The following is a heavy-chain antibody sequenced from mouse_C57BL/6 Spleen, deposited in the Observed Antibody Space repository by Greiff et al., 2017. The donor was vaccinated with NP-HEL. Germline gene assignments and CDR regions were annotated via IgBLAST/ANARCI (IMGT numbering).Heavy chain of an antibody. CDR2: IYPRSGNT. CDR1: GYTFTSYG. J-gene: IGHJ2*01. D-gene: IGHD2-1*01. CDR3: ARLNYYLDY. V-gene: IGHV1-81*01. Sequence: QVQLKQSGAELARPGASVKLSCKASGYTFTSYGISWVKQRTGQGLEWIGEIYPRSGNTYYNEKFKGKATLTADKSSSTAYMELRSLTSEDSAVYFCARLNYYLDYWGQGTTLTVSS.